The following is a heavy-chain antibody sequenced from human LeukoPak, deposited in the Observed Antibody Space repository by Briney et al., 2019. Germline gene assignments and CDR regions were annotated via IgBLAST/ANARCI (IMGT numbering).Heavy chain of an antibody. CDR3: ARDYYDSSGHPYYYYGMDV. Sequence: GGSLRLSCAASGFTVSSNYMSWVRQAPGKGLEWVSVIYSGGSTYYADSVKGRFTISRDNSKNTLYLQMNSLRAEDTAVYYCARDYYDSSGHPYYYYGMDVRGQGTTVTVSS. CDR2: IYSGGST. V-gene: IGHV3-66*01. J-gene: IGHJ6*02. D-gene: IGHD3-22*01. CDR1: GFTVSSNY.